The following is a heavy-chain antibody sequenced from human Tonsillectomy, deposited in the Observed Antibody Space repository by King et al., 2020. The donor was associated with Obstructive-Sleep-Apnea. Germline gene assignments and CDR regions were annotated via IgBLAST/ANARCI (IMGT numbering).Heavy chain of an antibody. CDR2: ISYDGSNK. J-gene: IGHJ4*02. Sequence: QVQLVESGGGVVQPGRSLRLSCAASGFTFSSDGMHWVRQAPGKGLEWVAGISYDGSNKYYADSVKGRFTISIDNSKNTLYLQMNSLRAEDTAVYYCAKDRQWLALDYWGQGTLVTVSS. CDR1: GFTFSSDG. D-gene: IGHD6-19*01. CDR3: AKDRQWLALDY. V-gene: IGHV3-30*18.